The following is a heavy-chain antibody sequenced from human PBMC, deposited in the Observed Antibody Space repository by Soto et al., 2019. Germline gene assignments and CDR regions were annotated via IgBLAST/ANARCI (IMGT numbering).Heavy chain of an antibody. CDR2: ISGSGGNT. Sequence: GGSLRLSCAASGFTFSIYAMSWVRQAPGKGLEWVSSISGSGGNTYYADSVKGRFTISRDNSRNTLYLQLNSLRAEDTAVYYCAKGVELDVWGNGTTVTVSS. CDR3: AKGVELDV. CDR1: GFTFSIYA. J-gene: IGHJ6*04. D-gene: IGHD1-26*01. V-gene: IGHV3-23*01.